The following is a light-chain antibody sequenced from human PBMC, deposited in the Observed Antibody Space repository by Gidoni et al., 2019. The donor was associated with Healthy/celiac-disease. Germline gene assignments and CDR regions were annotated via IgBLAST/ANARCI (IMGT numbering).Light chain of an antibody. CDR1: PSVSSN. CDR3: QQYNNWPRT. J-gene: IGKJ1*01. V-gene: IGKV3-15*01. Sequence: EIVMTQSPATLSVSPGERATLACRASPSVSSNLAWYQQKPGQAPRLLLYGASTRATGMPARFSGSGSGTEFTLTISSLQSEDFAVYYCQQYNNWPRTFGQXTKVEIK. CDR2: GAS.